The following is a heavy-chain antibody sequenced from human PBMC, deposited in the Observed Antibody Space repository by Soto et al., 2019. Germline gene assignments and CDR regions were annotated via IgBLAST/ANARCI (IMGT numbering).Heavy chain of an antibody. Sequence: QITLKESGPTLVKPTQTLTLTCTFSGFSLSTSGVGVGWIRQPPGKALEWLAVIYWDDDKRSSSSLKSRLTITKDTSKNPVDLTMNNRDSFDTATYYCAHHPYYGLAPYSFDYWGQGILVTVSS. J-gene: IGHJ4*02. CDR1: GFSLSTSGVG. D-gene: IGHD3-10*01. CDR3: AHHPYYGLAPYSFDY. V-gene: IGHV2-5*02. CDR2: IYWDDDK.